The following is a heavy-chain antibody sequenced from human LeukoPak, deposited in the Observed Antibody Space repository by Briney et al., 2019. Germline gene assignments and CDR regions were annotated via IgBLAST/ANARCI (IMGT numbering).Heavy chain of an antibody. V-gene: IGHV3-53*01. J-gene: IGHJ4*02. D-gene: IGHD4-17*01. CDR1: GFTVRRNY. Sequence: AGGSLRLSCTASGFTVRRNYMTWVRQAPGKGLEWVSVIYSGGGTYYAHSVKGRFTISRDNSKNTLYLQINNVRAEDTAVYYCARVGNDYGDYNVYWGQGTLVTVSS. CDR2: IYSGGGT. CDR3: ARVGNDYGDYNVY.